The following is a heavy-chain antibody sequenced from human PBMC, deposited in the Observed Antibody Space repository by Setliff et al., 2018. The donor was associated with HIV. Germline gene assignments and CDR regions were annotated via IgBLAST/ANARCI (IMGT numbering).Heavy chain of an antibody. D-gene: IGHD1-26*01. CDR3: ARGTRVGANEAFDI. CDR1: GYTFTGYY. CDR2: INPNSGGT. V-gene: IGHV1-2*06. J-gene: IGHJ3*02. Sequence: ASVKVSCKASGYTFTGYYMHWVRQAPGQGLEWMGRINPNSGGTNYAQKCQGRITMTRDTSISKAYMELSRLRSDDTAVYYCARGTRVGANEAFDIWGQGTMVTVSS.